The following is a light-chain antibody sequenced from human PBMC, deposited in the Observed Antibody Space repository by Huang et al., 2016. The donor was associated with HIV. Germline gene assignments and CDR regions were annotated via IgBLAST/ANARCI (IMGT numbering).Light chain of an antibody. CDR3: QQYERPPDT. Sequence: EIVLTQSPGTLSLSPGERATLSCRASQSVGIYLAWYQQKPGQAPRLLIYGASTRVTGIPDRFSGGGSGTDFTLSISRREPEDFAVYYCQQYERPPDTFGHGTKVNIK. CDR1: QSVGIY. CDR2: GAS. V-gene: IGKV3-20*01. J-gene: IGKJ3*01.